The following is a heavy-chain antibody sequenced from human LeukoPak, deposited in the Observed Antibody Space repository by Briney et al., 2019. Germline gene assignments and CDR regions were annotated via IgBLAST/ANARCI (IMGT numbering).Heavy chain of an antibody. CDR3: AKCGWLQSPPDAFDI. V-gene: IGHV4-31*03. CDR2: IYYSGST. D-gene: IGHD5-24*01. Sequence: PSETLSLTCTVSGGSISSGGYYWSWIRQHPGKGLEWIGYIYYSGSTNYNPSHKSRVTISVDTSKNQFSLKLSSVTAADTAVYYCAKCGWLQSPPDAFDIWGQGTMVTVSS. J-gene: IGHJ3*02. CDR1: GGSISSGGYY.